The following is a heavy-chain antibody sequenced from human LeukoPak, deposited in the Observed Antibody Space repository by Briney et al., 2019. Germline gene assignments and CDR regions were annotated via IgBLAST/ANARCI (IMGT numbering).Heavy chain of an antibody. CDR3: ARMVRGVRKDY. V-gene: IGHV4-39*01. D-gene: IGHD3-10*01. CDR2: IYYSGNT. J-gene: IGHJ4*02. CDR1: GDSIGSSSYY. Sequence: PSETLSLTCTVSGDSIGSSSYYWGWIRQPPGKGLEWIGSIYYSGNTYYNPSLKSRVTISVDTSKNEFSLKLSSVTAADTAVYSCARMVRGVRKDYWGQGTLVTVSS.